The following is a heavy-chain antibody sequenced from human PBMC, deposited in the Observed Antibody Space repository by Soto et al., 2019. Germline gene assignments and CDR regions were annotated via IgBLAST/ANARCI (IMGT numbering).Heavy chain of an antibody. CDR1: GFTFTNHN. D-gene: IGHD2-21*01. CDR3: ARDPPLSVLVVVATDDF. V-gene: IGHV3-21*01. CDR2: ISSSSSFR. J-gene: IGHJ4*02. Sequence: GGSLRLSCAASGFTFTNHNMNWVRQAPGKGLEGVSSISSSSSFRNYADSVKGRFSISRDNDKNLVYLQMDSLRAEDTAVYYCARDPPLSVLVVVATDDFWGQGTLVTVSS.